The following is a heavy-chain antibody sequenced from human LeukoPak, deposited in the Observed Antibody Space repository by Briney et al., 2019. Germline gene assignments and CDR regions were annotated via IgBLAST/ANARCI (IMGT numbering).Heavy chain of an antibody. CDR1: SYTFTSYG. J-gene: IGHJ4*02. D-gene: IGHD3-22*01. CDR2: ISIYNGNT. V-gene: IGHV1-18*01. Sequence: ASVKVSCKASSYTFTSYGISWVRQAPGQGLEWMGWISIYNGNTNYAQKLQGRVTMTTDTSTSTAYMELRSLRSDDTALYYCARDEGYYDSSGYYRFDYWGQGTLVTVSS. CDR3: ARDEGYYDSSGYYRFDY.